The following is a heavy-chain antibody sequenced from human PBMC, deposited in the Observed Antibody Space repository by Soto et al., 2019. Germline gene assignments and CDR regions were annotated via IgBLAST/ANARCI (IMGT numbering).Heavy chain of an antibody. J-gene: IGHJ4*02. V-gene: IGHV1-69*02. CDR3: ARSITMIVVENHFDY. CDR1: GGTFSSYT. CDR2: IIPILGIA. D-gene: IGHD3-22*01. Sequence: SVKVSCKASGGTFSSYTISWVRQSPGQGLEWMGRIIPILGIANYAQKFQGRVTITADKSTSTAYMELSSLRSEDTAVYYCARSITMIVVENHFDYWGQGTLVTVSS.